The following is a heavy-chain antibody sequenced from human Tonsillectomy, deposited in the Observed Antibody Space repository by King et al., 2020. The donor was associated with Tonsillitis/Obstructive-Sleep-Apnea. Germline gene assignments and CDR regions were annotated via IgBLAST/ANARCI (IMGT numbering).Heavy chain of an antibody. J-gene: IGHJ4*02. CDR3: ARFTWVYSSSGRSSYFDY. CDR1: GGSISSYY. D-gene: IGHD6-6*01. Sequence: VQLQESGPGLVKPSETLSLTCTVSGGSISSYYWSWIRQPPGKGLEWIGYIYYSGSTNYNPSLKSRVTISVDTSKNQFSLKLSSVTAADTAVYYCARFTWVYSSSGRSSYFDYWGQGTLVTVSS. CDR2: IYYSGST. V-gene: IGHV4-59*01.